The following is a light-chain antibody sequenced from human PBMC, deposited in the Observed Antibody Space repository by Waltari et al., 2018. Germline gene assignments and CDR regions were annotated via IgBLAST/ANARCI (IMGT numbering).Light chain of an antibody. J-gene: IGKJ2*03. V-gene: IGKV1-17*01. CDR2: YTS. CDR3: QQYNSLPYS. Sequence: DIQMTQSPSSLSASVGDGVTITFRASQGIGSLLNWYQQRPGRAPNLLIYYTSRLHSGVPSRFSGIGSETEFTLIISSLQPEDFATYYWQQYNSLPYSFGQGTKVEIK. CDR1: QGIGSL.